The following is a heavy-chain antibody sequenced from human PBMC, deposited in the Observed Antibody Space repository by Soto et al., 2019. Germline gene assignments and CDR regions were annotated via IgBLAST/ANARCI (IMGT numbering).Heavy chain of an antibody. CDR3: ARDGKGAAYTHGPYYFDY. J-gene: IGHJ4*02. Sequence: GGSLRLSCAASGFPVSFYSMNWVRQAPGKGLEWISYITSTSSAINYADSVRGRFTISRDNAMRSLFLHMNSLRDEDTAVYYCARDGKGAAYTHGPYYFDYWGQGALVTVSS. CDR1: GFPVSFYS. D-gene: IGHD1-1*01. V-gene: IGHV3-48*02. CDR2: ITSTSSAI.